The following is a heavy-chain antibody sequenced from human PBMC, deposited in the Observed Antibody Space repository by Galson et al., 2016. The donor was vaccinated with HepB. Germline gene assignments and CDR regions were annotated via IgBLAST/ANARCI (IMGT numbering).Heavy chain of an antibody. Sequence: TLSLTCTVSGGSISSGGYYWSWIRQHPGKGLEWIGYIHYSGSTYYNPSLESRVSISVDTSKNQFSLKLSSVTAADTAVYYCARDKNERGYSYGHFDYWGQGTLVSFSS. CDR1: GGSISSGGYY. D-gene: IGHD5-18*01. CDR3: ARDKNERGYSYGHFDY. CDR2: IHYSGST. J-gene: IGHJ4*02. V-gene: IGHV4-31*03.